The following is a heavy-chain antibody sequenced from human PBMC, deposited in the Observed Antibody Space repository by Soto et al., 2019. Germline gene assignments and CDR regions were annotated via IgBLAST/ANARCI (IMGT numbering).Heavy chain of an antibody. D-gene: IGHD1-26*01. CDR3: ARGPRGLYHHDY. CDR2: INMDGTST. Sequence: EVQLVESGGGLVQPGGSLRLSCVASGFTFSGDWMHWVRQAAGKGLVWVSRINMDGTSTNYADSVAGRFTISRDNAKNTLYLHMNSLRVADTAVYFCARGPRGLYHHDYWGQGALVTVS. J-gene: IGHJ4*02. V-gene: IGHV3-74*01. CDR1: GFTFSGDW.